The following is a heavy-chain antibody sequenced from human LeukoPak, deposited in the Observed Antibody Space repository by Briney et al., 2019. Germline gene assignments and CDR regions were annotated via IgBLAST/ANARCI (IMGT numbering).Heavy chain of an antibody. J-gene: IGHJ6*03. CDR3: AKGGSGLYYYMDV. CDR1: GFTFSSNG. CDR2: ISGSGGST. Sequence: PGGSLRPSCAASGFTFSSNGMSWVRQAPGKGLEWVSAISGSGGSTYYADSVKGRFTISRDNSKNTLYLQMNSLRAEDTAVYYCAKGGSGLYYYMDVWGKGTTVTISS. D-gene: IGHD6-19*01. V-gene: IGHV3-23*01.